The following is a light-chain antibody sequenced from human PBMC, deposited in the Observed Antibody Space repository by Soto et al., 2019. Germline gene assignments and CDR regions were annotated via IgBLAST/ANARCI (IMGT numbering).Light chain of an antibody. V-gene: IGKV3-20*01. Sequence: EIVLTQSPGTLSLSPGERVTLSCRASQSVSSSYLAWYQQQPGQAPRLLIYGASSRATGIPDRFSGSGSGTHFTLTISRLEPEDFAVYYCQQYGGSSYAFGPGTKLDIK. CDR3: QQYGGSSYA. CDR1: QSVSSSY. CDR2: GAS. J-gene: IGKJ2*01.